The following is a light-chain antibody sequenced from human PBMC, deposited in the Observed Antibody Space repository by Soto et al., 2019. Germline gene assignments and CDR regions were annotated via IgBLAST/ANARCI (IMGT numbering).Light chain of an antibody. J-gene: IGKJ4*01. V-gene: IGKV1D-13*01. CDR3: QQSADYPPLT. CDR2: DAS. Sequence: AIQLTQSPSSLPASVGDTVTMTCRASQDINNALAWYQQKPGKAPKFLMYDASNLNSGVPPRFSGSGSGTFFTLTISSLQPEAVATYYCQQSADYPPLTFGGGTKVEI. CDR1: QDINNA.